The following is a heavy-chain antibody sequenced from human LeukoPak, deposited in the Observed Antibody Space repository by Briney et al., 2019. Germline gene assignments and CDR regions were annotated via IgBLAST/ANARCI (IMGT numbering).Heavy chain of an antibody. D-gene: IGHD3-10*01. CDR1: GYTFTSYG. CDR3: ARVVGSVYYGSGSYPFDY. CDR2: ISAYNGNT. J-gene: IGHJ4*02. Sequence: ASVKVSCKASGYTFTSYGISWVRQAPGQGLEWMGWISAYNGNTNYAQKLQGRVTMTTDTSTSTAYMELRSLRSDDTAVYYCARVVGSVYYGSGSYPFDYWGQGTLVTVSS. V-gene: IGHV1-18*01.